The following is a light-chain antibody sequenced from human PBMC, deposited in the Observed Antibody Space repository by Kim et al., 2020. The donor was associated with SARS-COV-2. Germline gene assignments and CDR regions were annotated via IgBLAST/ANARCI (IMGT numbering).Light chain of an antibody. V-gene: IGLV2-14*04. CDR1: GSGVGGYSD. CDR3: SSYTSTNTLV. CDR2: DVT. Sequence: GQSITLSCTGSGSGVGGYSDVSWHQQYPGRAPKIMIYDVTKRPSGVSNRFSGSKSGNTASLTISGLQAEDEADYYCSSYTSTNTLVFGGGTKLTVL. J-gene: IGLJ2*01.